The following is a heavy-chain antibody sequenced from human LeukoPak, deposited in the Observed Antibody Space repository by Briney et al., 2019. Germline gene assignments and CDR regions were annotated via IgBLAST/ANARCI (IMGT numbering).Heavy chain of an antibody. CDR3: AGHSSDYDVDY. Sequence: ASVKVSCKASGGIFGSYFISWVRQAPGQGLEWVGGIIPIFGTATYTEKFQGRVTITTDEATSTASIELSSLRSEDTAVYYCAGHSSDYDVDYWGQGTLVTVSS. V-gene: IGHV1-69*05. D-gene: IGHD6-25*01. J-gene: IGHJ4*02. CDR1: GGIFGSYF. CDR2: IIPIFGTA.